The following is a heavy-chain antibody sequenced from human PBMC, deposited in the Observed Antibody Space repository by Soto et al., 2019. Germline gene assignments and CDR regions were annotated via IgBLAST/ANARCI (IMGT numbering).Heavy chain of an antibody. V-gene: IGHV1-69*02. CDR1: GDTFNSYT. D-gene: IGHD3-10*01. Sequence: QVHLVQSGAELRKPGSSVRVSCKASGDTFNSYTLNWVRQAPGLGLEWMGRTIPILSMSNYALKFQGRLTITADKSTSTAYMVLSSLRSEDTAIYYCATSYGSGSQAFDYWGQGALVTVSS. CDR2: TIPILSMS. CDR3: ATSYGSGSQAFDY. J-gene: IGHJ4*02.